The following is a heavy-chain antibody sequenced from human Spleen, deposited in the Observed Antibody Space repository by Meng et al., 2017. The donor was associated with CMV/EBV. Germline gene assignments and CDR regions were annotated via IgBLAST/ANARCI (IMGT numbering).Heavy chain of an antibody. D-gene: IGHD6-13*01. CDR1: GVTLSRYA. CDR2: MYSGGSST. V-gene: IGHV3-23*03. CDR3: AKVPGYSSSRDDY. Sequence: AASGVTLSRYARSWVRQAQGKGLEWVSVMYSGGSSTYYADSVKGRFTISRDNSKNTLYLQMNSLRAEDTAVYYCAKVPGYSSSRDDYWGQGTLVTVSS. J-gene: IGHJ4*02.